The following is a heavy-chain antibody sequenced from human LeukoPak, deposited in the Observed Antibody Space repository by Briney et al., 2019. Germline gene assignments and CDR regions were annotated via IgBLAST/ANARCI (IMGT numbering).Heavy chain of an antibody. CDR3: AKVGGLAVAGTDNWMDP. J-gene: IGHJ5*02. V-gene: IGHV4-34*01. D-gene: IGHD6-19*01. CDR2: IHYSGTT. Sequence: PSETLSLTCAVHGGSFSGYYWGWIRQPPGKGLEWIGNIHYSGTTYYNPSLEGRVTISVDTSKNQFSLKLSSVTAADTAVYSCAKVGGLAVAGTDNWMDPWGQGTLVTVSS. CDR1: GGSFSGYY.